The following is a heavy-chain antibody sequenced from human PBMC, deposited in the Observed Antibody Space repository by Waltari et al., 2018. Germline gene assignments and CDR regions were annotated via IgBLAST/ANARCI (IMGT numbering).Heavy chain of an antibody. CDR3: ATDNYDFWSGYIGAFDI. D-gene: IGHD3-3*01. CDR2: ISSSGSTF. Sequence: EVQLVESGGGLVQPGGSLRLSCAAPGFTFSSYEMNWVRQAPGKGLGWVAYISSSGSTFYYADAVKVRFTISRDNDKNSLYLQMNSLGAEDTAVYYCATDNYDFWSGYIGAFDIWGQGTMVTVSS. J-gene: IGHJ3*02. V-gene: IGHV3-48*03. CDR1: GFTFSSYE.